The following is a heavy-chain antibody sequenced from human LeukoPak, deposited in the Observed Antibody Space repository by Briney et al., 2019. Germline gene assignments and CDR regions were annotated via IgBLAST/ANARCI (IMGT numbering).Heavy chain of an antibody. D-gene: IGHD6-6*01. J-gene: IGHJ6*02. V-gene: IGHV1-3*01. CDR2: INAGNGNT. CDR3: ALGLVTSYYYGMDV. Sequence: ASVTVSCKASGYTFTSYAMHWVRQAPGQRLEWMGWINAGNGNTKYSQKFQGRVTITRDTSASTAYMELSSLRSEDTAVYYCALGLVTSYYYGMDVWGQGTTVTVSS. CDR1: GYTFTSYA.